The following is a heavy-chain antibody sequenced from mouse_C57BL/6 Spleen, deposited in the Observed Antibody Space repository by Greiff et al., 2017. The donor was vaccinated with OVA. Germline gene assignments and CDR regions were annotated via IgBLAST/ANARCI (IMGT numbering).Heavy chain of an antibody. J-gene: IGHJ2*01. V-gene: IGHV1-50*01. Sequence: QVQLQQPGAELVKPGASVKLSCKASGYTFTSYWMPWVKQRPGQGLEWIGEIDPSDSYTNYNQKFKGKATLTVDTSSSTAYMQLSSLTSEDSAVYYCGYYGSSPFDYWGQGTTLTVSS. CDR3: GYYGSSPFDY. D-gene: IGHD1-1*01. CDR2: IDPSDSYT. CDR1: GYTFTSYW.